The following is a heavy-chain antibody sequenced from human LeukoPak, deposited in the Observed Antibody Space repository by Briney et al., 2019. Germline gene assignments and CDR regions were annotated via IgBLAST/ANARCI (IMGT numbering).Heavy chain of an antibody. CDR3: ARGPRITMIVVVIPVRHFDY. Sequence: GASVKVSCKASGYTFTGYYMHWVRQAPGQGLEWMGWINPNSGGTNYAQKFQGRVTMTRDTSISTAYMELSRLRSDDTAVYYCARGPRITMIVVVIPVRHFDYWGQGTLVTVSS. V-gene: IGHV1-2*02. CDR1: GYTFTGYY. CDR2: INPNSGGT. J-gene: IGHJ4*02. D-gene: IGHD3-22*01.